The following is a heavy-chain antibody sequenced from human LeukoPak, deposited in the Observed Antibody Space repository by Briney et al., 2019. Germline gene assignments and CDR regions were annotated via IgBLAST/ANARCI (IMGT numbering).Heavy chain of an antibody. D-gene: IGHD3-22*01. J-gene: IGHJ4*02. CDR1: GFIFGNYR. V-gene: IGHV3-30*18. CDR2: ISYDGSNK. CDR3: AKRYYYDSSGYDY. Sequence: GGSLRLSCATSGFIFGNYRMHWVRQAPGKGLEWVAVISYDGSNKYYADSVKGRFTISRDNSKNTLYLQMNSLRAEDTAVYYCAKRYYYDSSGYDYWGQGTLVTVSS.